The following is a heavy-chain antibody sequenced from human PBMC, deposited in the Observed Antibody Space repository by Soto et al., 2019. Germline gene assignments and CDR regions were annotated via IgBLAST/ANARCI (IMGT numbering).Heavy chain of an antibody. CDR1: GFTFSSYG. Sequence: ESGGGVVQPGRSLRLSCAASGFTFSSYGMLWVRQAPGKGLELVALIWYDGSNKYYTDSVKGRFTISRDNSKNTRYLQMSSLRVEDTAVYYCARASPPDYWGQGTLVTVSS. J-gene: IGHJ4*02. CDR2: IWYDGSNK. CDR3: ARASPPDY. V-gene: IGHV3-33*01.